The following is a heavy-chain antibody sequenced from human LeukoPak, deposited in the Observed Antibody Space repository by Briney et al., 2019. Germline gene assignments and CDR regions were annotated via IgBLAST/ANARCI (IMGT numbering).Heavy chain of an antibody. D-gene: IGHD6-6*01. CDR3: ASGSSSSGRVDY. CDR1: GGSFSGYY. V-gene: IGHV4-34*01. CDR2: INHSGST. J-gene: IGHJ4*02. Sequence: PSETLSLTCAVYGGSFSGYYWSWIRQPPGKGLEWIGEINHSGSTSYNPSLKSRVTISVDTSKNQFSLKLSSVTAADTAVYYCASGSSSSGRVDYWGQGTLVTVSS.